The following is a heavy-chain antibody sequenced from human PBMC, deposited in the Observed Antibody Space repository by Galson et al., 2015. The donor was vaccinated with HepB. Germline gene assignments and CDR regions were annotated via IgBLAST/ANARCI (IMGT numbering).Heavy chain of an antibody. CDR3: ARPTRRPAAGSGFDY. V-gene: IGHV3-30*04. J-gene: IGHJ4*02. CDR1: GFTFSTYA. Sequence: SLRLSCAASGFTFSTYAMHWVRQAPGKGLEWVAAISYDGNGKYYEDSVTGRFTISRDKSKNTLYLQMNSLRVEDTAMYYCARPTRRPAAGSGFDYWGQGTLVTVSS. CDR2: ISYDGNGK. D-gene: IGHD2-2*01.